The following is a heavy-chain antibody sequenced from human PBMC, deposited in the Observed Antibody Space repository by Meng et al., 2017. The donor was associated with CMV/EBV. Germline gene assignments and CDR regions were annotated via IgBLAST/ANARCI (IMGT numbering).Heavy chain of an antibody. CDR2: IYYSGST. Sequence: SETLSLTCTVSGGSISSNSWSWIRQPPGKGLEWIGYIYYSGSTNYNPSLKSRVTISVDTSKNQFSLKLSSVTAADTAVYYCARGLKDYDFWSGYHTDYYYYYGMDVWGQGTTVTVSS. V-gene: IGHV4-59*01. CDR1: GGSISSNS. D-gene: IGHD3-3*01. J-gene: IGHJ6*02. CDR3: ARGLKDYDFWSGYHTDYYYYYGMDV.